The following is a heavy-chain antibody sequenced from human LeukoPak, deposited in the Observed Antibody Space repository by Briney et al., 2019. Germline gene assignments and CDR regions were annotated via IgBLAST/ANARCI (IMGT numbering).Heavy chain of an antibody. CDR1: GFTISNYG. CDR2: IIGSSGST. CDR3: ARGGSYPGC. D-gene: IGHD1-26*01. V-gene: IGHV3-23*01. Sequence: GGSLRLSCAASGFTISNYGMNWVRQAPGKGLGWVSGIIGSSGSTYYADSVKGRFTISRDNSKNTLYLQMNGLRAEDTAIYYCARGGSYPGCWGQGTLVTVSS. J-gene: IGHJ4*02.